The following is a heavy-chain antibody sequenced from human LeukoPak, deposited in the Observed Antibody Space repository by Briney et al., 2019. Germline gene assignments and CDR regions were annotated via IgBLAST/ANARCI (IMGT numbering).Heavy chain of an antibody. CDR3: AHTVTPRYFQF. CDR1: GFTFSNYS. CDR2: ISSSSSYI. V-gene: IGHV3-21*01. J-gene: IGHJ1*01. D-gene: IGHD4-17*01. Sequence: GGSLRLSCAASGFTFSNYSMAWVRQAPGKGLEWVSFISSSSSYIYYADSVKGRFTISRDNAKNSLYLLMNSLRTEDTALYYCAHTVTPRYFQFWGQGTLVTVSS.